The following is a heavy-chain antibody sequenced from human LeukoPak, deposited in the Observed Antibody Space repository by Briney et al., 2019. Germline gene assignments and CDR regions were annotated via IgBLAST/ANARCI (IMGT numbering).Heavy chain of an antibody. CDR2: ISSSSSYI. J-gene: IGHJ4*02. V-gene: IGHV3-21*01. CDR3: ARDTSLYYYDSSGHAGY. D-gene: IGHD3-22*01. Sequence: GGSLRLSCEASGFTFSSYSMNWVRQAPGQGLEWVSSISSSSSYIYYADSVKGRFTISRDNAKNSLYLQMNSLRAEDTAVYYCARDTSLYYYDSSGHAGYWGQGTLVTVSS. CDR1: GFTFSSYS.